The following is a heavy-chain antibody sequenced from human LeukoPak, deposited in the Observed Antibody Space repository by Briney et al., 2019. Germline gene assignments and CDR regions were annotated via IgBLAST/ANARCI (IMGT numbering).Heavy chain of an antibody. CDR2: ISYDGSNK. CDR1: GFTFSSYG. V-gene: IGHV3-30*18. D-gene: IGHD3-22*01. J-gene: IGHJ6*02. CDR3: AKDDHRETYYYDSSEPNYYYYGMDV. Sequence: GGSLRLSCAASGFTFSSYGMHWVRQAPGKGLEWVAVISYDGSNKYYADSVKGRFTISRDNSKNTLYLQMNSLRAEDTAVYYCAKDDHRETYYYDSSEPNYYYYGMDVWGQGTTVTVSS.